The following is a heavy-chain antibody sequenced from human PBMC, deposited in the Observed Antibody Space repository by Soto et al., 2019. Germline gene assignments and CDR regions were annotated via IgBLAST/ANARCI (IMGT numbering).Heavy chain of an antibody. CDR3: ARFYGDHNWFDP. CDR1: GGTFSSYA. D-gene: IGHD4-17*01. J-gene: IGHJ5*02. Sequence: ASVKVYCKASGGTFSSYAISWGRQAPGQGLEWMGGIIPIFGTANYAQKFQGRVTITADESTSTAYMELSSLRSEDTAVYYCARFYGDHNWFDPWGQGTLVPVSS. V-gene: IGHV1-69*01. CDR2: IIPIFGTA.